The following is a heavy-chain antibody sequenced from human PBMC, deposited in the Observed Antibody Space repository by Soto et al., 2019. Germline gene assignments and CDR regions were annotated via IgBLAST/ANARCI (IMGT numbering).Heavy chain of an antibody. D-gene: IGHD5-18*01. Sequence: QVQLQESGPGLVKPSETLSLTCTVSGGSVNNGSYYWSWIRQPPGKGLEWIGYIYHTVTSNHNPCLNSRVTMSVDKSTNLFSLKVKSVTAADKYVYYCSRSSRGSISGYDFDSWGQGTLVTVSS. CDR1: GGSVNNGSYY. CDR3: SRSSRGSISGYDFDS. CDR2: IYHTVTS. J-gene: IGHJ4*02. V-gene: IGHV4-61*03.